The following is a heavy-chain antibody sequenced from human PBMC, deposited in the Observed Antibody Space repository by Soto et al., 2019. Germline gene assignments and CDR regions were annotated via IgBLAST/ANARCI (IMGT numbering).Heavy chain of an antibody. CDR1: GGTFSSYA. Sequence: SVKVSCKSSGGTFSSYAISWVRQAPGQGLEWMGRIIPILDITNYAQKFQDKVTITADRSTSTAYMELSSLRSEDTAVYYCARQLPPTSRSRNVWGERTTDTVSS. V-gene: IGHV1-69*04. CDR3: ARQLPPTSRSRNV. J-gene: IGHJ6*04. CDR2: IIPILDIT. D-gene: IGHD6-6*01.